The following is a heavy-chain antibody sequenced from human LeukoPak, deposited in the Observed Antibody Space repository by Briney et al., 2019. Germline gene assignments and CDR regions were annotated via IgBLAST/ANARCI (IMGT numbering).Heavy chain of an antibody. V-gene: IGHV4-39*07. D-gene: IGHD3-22*01. CDR3: ARARNYYDSSGYYRPRFDY. Sequence: SETLSLTCTVSGGSISSSSYYWGWTRQPPGKGLEWIGSIYYSGSTYYNPSLKSRVTISVDTSKNQFSLKLRSVTAADTAVYYCARARNYYDSSGYYRPRFDYWGQGTLVTVSS. CDR2: IYYSGST. CDR1: GGSISSSSYY. J-gene: IGHJ4*02.